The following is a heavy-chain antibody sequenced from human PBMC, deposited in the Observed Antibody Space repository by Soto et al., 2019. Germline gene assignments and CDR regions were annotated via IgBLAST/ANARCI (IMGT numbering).Heavy chain of an antibody. CDR1: GFTFSSYS. CDR2: ISSSSSYI. Sequence: LRLSCAASGFTFSSYSMNWVRQAPGKGLEWVSSISSSSSYIYYADSVKGRFTISRDNAKNSLYLQMNSLRAEDTAVYYCARDQGSVLMVYADYYYGMDVWGQGPTVTVSS. CDR3: ARDQGSVLMVYADYYYGMDV. V-gene: IGHV3-21*01. J-gene: IGHJ6*02. D-gene: IGHD2-8*01.